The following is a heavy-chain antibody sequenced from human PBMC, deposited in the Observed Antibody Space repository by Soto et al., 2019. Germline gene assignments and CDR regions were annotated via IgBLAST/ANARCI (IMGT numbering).Heavy chain of an antibody. Sequence: GGSLRLSCVASGFSFNNFGMHWVRQAPGKGLEWGAVIWYDGSNKYYADSVKGRFTISRDNSKNTRYLQMSSLRAEDTAVYFCARDPSHGSGSYLDYWGQGALVTLSS. CDR1: GFSFNNFG. D-gene: IGHD3-10*01. J-gene: IGHJ4*02. V-gene: IGHV3-33*01. CDR3: ARDPSHGSGSYLDY. CDR2: IWYDGSNK.